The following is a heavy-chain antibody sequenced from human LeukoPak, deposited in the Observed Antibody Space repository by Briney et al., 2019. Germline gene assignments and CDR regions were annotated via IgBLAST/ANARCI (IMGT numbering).Heavy chain of an antibody. Sequence: ASVKVSCKASGYTFTGYYMHWVRQAPGQGLEWMGWMNPNSGNTGYAQKFQGRVTMTRNTSISTAYMELSSLRSEDTAVYYCARGPAPGGGYYYGMDVWGQGTTVTVSS. V-gene: IGHV1-8*02. CDR1: GYTFTGYY. CDR2: MNPNSGNT. CDR3: ARGPAPGGGYYYGMDV. J-gene: IGHJ6*02. D-gene: IGHD3-10*01.